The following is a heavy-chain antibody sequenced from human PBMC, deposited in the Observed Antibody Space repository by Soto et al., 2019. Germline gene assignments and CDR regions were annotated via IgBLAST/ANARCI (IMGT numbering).Heavy chain of an antibody. J-gene: IGHJ4*02. V-gene: IGHV4-39*07. CDR1: GGFISRSSHY. Sequence: SETLSLTCTVSGGFISRSSHYWGWIRQPPGKGLEWIGGISDSGITYYNPSLKSRVTIAVDTSKNQVSLKVNSVTAADTAVYYCARDHPHSYGVYYFDYWGQGTPVTVSS. CDR2: ISDSGIT. CDR3: ARDHPHSYGVYYFDY. D-gene: IGHD5-18*01.